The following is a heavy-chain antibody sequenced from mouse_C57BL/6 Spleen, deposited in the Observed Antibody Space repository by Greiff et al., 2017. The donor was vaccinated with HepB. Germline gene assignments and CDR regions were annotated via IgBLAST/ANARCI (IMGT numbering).Heavy chain of an antibody. J-gene: IGHJ1*03. D-gene: IGHD6-1*01. V-gene: IGHV1-82*01. Sequence: QVQLQQSGPELVKPGASVKISCKASGYAFSSSWMNWVKQRPGKGLEWIGRIYPGDGDTNYNGKFKGKATLTADKSSSTAYMQLSSLTSEDSAVSFWARSSSDVGGYFDVWGTGTTVTVSS. CDR3: ARSSSDVGGYFDV. CDR2: IYPGDGDT. CDR1: GYAFSSSW.